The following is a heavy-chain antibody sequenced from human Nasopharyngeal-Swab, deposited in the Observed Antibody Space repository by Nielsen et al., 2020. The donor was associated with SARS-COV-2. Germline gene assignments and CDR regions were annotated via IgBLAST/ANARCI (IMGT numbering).Heavy chain of an antibody. CDR1: GFTFSDYY. J-gene: IGHJ6*03. Sequence: CESFGFTFSDYYMSWIRQAPGKGLEWVSYISSSGSTIYYADSVKGRFTISRDNAKNSLYLQMNSLRAEDTAVYYCARESHYDFWSGYYPSKYYYYYMDVWGKGTTVTVSS. CDR2: ISSSGSTI. V-gene: IGHV3-11*04. CDR3: ARESHYDFWSGYYPSKYYYYYMDV. D-gene: IGHD3-3*01.